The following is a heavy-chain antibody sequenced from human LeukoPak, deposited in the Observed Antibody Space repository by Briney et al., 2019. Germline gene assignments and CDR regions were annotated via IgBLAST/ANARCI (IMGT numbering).Heavy chain of an antibody. V-gene: IGHV4-39*01. CDR3: ASFYCSGGSCYQYYYYYYMDV. J-gene: IGHJ6*03. D-gene: IGHD2-15*01. CDR2: IYYSGST. Sequence: SETLSLTCTVSGGSISSSSYYWGWIRQPPGKGLEWIGSIYYSGSTYYNPSLKSRVTISVDTSKNQFSLKLSSVTAADTAVYYCASFYCSGGSCYQYYYYYYMDVWGKGTTVTISS. CDR1: GGSISSSSYY.